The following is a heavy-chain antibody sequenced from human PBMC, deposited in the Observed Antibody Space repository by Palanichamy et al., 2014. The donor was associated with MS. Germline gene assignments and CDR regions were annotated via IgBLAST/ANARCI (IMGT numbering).Heavy chain of an antibody. J-gene: IGHJ4*02. CDR1: GYSFTNYW. CDR2: IYPGDSDT. Sequence: EVQLVQSGAEVKKPGESLKISCKGSGYSFTNYWIGWVRQMPGKGLEWMGIIYPGDSDTRYSPSFQGQVTISADKSISTAYLQWSSLKASDTAVYYCASATQYNSGWYYFDYWGQGTLVTVSS. D-gene: IGHD6-13*01. CDR3: ASATQYNSGWYYFDY. V-gene: IGHV5-51*01.